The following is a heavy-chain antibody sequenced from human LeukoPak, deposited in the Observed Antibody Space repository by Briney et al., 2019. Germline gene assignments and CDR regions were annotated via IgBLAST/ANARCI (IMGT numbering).Heavy chain of an antibody. V-gene: IGHV3-53*01. J-gene: IGHJ4*02. D-gene: IGHD3-9*01. CDR2: LHINGST. CDR3: ATSPPPDILTGFYFYFNY. Sequence: GGSLRLSCAASGFSVRGHFMTWVRQAPGKGLEWVSSLHINGSTDYADSVKGRFTISRDNSENTLSLQMDSLRAEDSALYYCATSPPPDILTGFYFYFNYWGQGTLVSVSS. CDR1: GFSVRGHF.